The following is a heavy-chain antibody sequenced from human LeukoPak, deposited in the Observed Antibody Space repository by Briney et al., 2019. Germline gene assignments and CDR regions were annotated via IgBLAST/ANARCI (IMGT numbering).Heavy chain of an antibody. J-gene: IGHJ6*02. V-gene: IGHV3-30-3*01. D-gene: IGHD6-19*01. CDR2: ISYDGSNK. CDR3: ATSQWLRGYGMDV. CDR1: GFTFSSYA. Sequence: PGGSLRLSCAASGFTFSSYAMHWVRQAPGKGLEWVAVISYDGSNKYYADSVKGRSTISRDNSKNTLYLQMNSLRAEDTAVYYCATSQWLRGYGMDVWGQGTTVTVSS.